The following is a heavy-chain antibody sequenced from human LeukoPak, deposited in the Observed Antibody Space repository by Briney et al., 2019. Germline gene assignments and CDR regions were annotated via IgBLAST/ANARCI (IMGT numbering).Heavy chain of an antibody. V-gene: IGHV3-21*01. CDR2: ISSSSSYI. CDR3: ARDLSRGLFDY. J-gene: IGHJ4*02. D-gene: IGHD2-15*01. Sequence: GGSLRLSCAASGFTFSNYGMNWVRQAPGKGLEWVSSISSSSSYIYYADSVKGRFTISRDNAKNSLYLQMNSLRAEDTAVYSCARDLSRGLFDYWGQGTLVTVSP. CDR1: GFTFSNYG.